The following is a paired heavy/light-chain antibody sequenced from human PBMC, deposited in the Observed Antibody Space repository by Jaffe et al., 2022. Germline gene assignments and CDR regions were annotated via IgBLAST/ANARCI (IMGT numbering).Light chain of an antibody. CDR3: QQYNSESQT. J-gene: IGKJ1*01. CDR2: KAS. CDR1: QSINNW. V-gene: IGKV1-5*03. Sequence: DIQMTQSPSTLSASVGDRVTITCRASQSINNWLAWYQQKSGKAPKLLIYKASSLESGVPSRFSGSGSGTEFTLTITNLQPDDFATYYCQQYNSESQTFGQGTKVEIK.
Heavy chain of an antibody. J-gene: IGHJ4*02. D-gene: IGHD6-13*01. Sequence: QLQLQESGPGLVKPSETLSLICTVSGDSIRNNSYYWGWIRQPPGKGLEWIGSIYYTGSTYYNASLKSRVTISVDTSRNQFSLKVSSVTAADTAVYYCARHRGTAAAPEDFWGLGTLVTVSS. V-gene: IGHV4-39*01. CDR3: ARHRGTAAAPEDF. CDR1: GDSIRNNSYY. CDR2: IYYTGST.